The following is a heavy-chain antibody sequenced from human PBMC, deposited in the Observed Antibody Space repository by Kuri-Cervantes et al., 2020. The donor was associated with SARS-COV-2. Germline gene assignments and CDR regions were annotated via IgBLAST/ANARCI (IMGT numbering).Heavy chain of an antibody. J-gene: IGHJ5*02. Sequence: SGPTLVKPTQTLTLTCTFSGFSLSTSGMRVTCFRQPPGKALEWLARIDWDDDKFCSTSLKSRLTITKDTSKNQVVPTMTNTDPVDTATYYCAHNSELLPNWFDPWGQGTLVTVSS. D-gene: IGHD1-26*01. V-gene: IGHV2-70*04. CDR3: AHNSELLPNWFDP. CDR1: GFSLSTSGMR. CDR2: IDWDDDK.